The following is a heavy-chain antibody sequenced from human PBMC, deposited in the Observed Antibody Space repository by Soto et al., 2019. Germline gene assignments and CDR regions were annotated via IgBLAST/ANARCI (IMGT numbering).Heavy chain of an antibody. Sequence: PGGSLTLSCAASGFTFSSYGMHWVRQAPGKGLEWVAVISYDGSNKYYADSVKGRFTISRDNSKNTLYLQMNSLRAEDTAVYYCAKDAPRYSSGPSPFQHWGQGTLVTVSS. CDR1: GFTFSSYG. J-gene: IGHJ1*01. D-gene: IGHD6-19*01. CDR2: ISYDGSNK. V-gene: IGHV3-30*18. CDR3: AKDAPRYSSGPSPFQH.